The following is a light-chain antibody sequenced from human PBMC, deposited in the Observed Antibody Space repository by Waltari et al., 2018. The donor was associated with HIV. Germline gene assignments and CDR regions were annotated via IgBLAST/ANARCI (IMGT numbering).Light chain of an antibody. J-gene: IGLJ3*02. CDR3: QVWDRSSDHLV. CDR2: YDV. V-gene: IGLV3-21*04. CDR1: NIGGKS. Sequence: SYVLAQPPSVSVAPGKPATITCGGDNIGGKSVHWYQQKAGQAPVLVIYYDVDRPSGIPERFSGSKTGNTATLTISRVEAGDEADYYCQVWDRSSDHLVFGGGTKLTVL.